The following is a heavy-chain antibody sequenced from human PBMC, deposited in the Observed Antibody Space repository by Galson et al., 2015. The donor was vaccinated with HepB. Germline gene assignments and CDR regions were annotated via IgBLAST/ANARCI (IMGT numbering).Heavy chain of an antibody. V-gene: IGHV3-23*01. J-gene: IGHJ4*02. CDR2: ISGSGGST. CDR3: ARDSIALTGTLDY. Sequence: LRLSCAASEFTLSSYAMSWVRQAPGKGLEWVSGISGSGGSTFYADSVKGRFTISRDKSKNTLYLQMNSLRGEDTAVYYCARDSIALTGTLDYWGQGTLVTVSS. CDR1: EFTLSSYA. D-gene: IGHD6-19*01.